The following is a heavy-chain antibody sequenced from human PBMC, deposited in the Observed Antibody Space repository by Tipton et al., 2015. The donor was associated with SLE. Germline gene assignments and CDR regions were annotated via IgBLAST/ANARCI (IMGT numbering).Heavy chain of an antibody. CDR1: GASISSHY. CDR3: AGGGTYYWDY. V-gene: IGHV4-34*01. J-gene: IGHJ4*02. Sequence: TLSLTCTVSGASISSHYWIWIRQPPGKGLEWIGEVNHSGGTNYNPSLRSRVSISVDPAKNQFSLKVMSVTAADTAIYYCAGGGTYYWDYWGPGTLVTVSS. CDR2: VNHSGGT.